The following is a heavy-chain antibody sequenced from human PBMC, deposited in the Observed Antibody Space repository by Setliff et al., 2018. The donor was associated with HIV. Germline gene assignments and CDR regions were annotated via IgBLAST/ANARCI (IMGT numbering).Heavy chain of an antibody. CDR2: ISRSGDTI. CDR3: ARDETWGSLYYGSGTYPPLYYFDS. CDR1: GFTFSTYS. Sequence: PGGSLRLSCAASGFTFSTYSMNWVRQAPGKGLEWVSYISRSGDTIDYADSVKGRFTISRDNAKNSVSLQMNSLRFEDTAVYYCARDETWGSLYYGSGTYPPLYYFDSWGQGTLVTVSS. J-gene: IGHJ4*01. V-gene: IGHV3-48*01. D-gene: IGHD3-10*01.